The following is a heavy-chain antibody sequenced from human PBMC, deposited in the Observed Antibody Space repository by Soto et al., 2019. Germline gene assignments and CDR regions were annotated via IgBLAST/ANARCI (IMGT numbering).Heavy chain of an antibody. Sequence: GGSLRLSCAASGFTLSGYAMDWVRQAPGKGLEYVSGISSNGVGTYYADSVKGRFTISRDNSKNTLYLQMDSLRAEDTAVYYCAKGIAAAAHDAFDIWGQGTMVTVSS. CDR3: AKGIAAAAHDAFDI. CDR2: ISSNGVGT. J-gene: IGHJ3*02. CDR1: GFTLSGYA. D-gene: IGHD6-13*01. V-gene: IGHV3-64*04.